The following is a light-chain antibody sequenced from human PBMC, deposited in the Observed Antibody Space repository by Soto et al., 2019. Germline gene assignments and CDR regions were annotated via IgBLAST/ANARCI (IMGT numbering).Light chain of an antibody. CDR1: SGHSSYV. J-gene: IGLJ2*01. Sequence: QSVLTQSPSASASLGASVKLTCTLSSGHSSYVIAWHQQRPEKGPRFLMKLNSDGSHNKGDGIPDRFSGSSSGAERYLTISSLQSDDEADYYCQTWGTAIVVFGGGTKVTVL. CDR3: QTWGTAIVV. V-gene: IGLV4-69*01. CDR2: LNSDGSH.